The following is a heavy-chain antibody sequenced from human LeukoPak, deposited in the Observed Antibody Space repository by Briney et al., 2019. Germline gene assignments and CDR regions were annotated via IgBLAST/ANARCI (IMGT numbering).Heavy chain of an antibody. CDR2: IYYSGST. D-gene: IGHD3-22*01. J-gene: IGHJ3*02. Sequence: SETLSLTCTVSGGSISSYYWSWIRQPPGKGLEWIGYIYYSGSTNYNPSLKSRVTISVDTSKNQFSLKLSPMTAADTAVYYCARVFGNYDYAFDIWGQGTMVTVSS. CDR3: ARVFGNYDYAFDI. V-gene: IGHV4-59*01. CDR1: GGSISSYY.